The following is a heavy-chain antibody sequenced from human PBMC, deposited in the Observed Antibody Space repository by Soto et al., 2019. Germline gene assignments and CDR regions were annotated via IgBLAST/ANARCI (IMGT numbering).Heavy chain of an antibody. J-gene: IGHJ4*02. V-gene: IGHV3-23*01. D-gene: IGHD3-22*01. CDR3: AKEAYISGYNPDY. CDR1: GFTFSSYA. Sequence: GGSLRLSCAASGFTFSSYAMTWVRQAPGKGLEWVSVISGSGGSTHYADSVKGRSTIARDNSKNTLYLQVNSLRAEDTAVYYCAKEAYISGYNPDYWGQGTQVTVSS. CDR2: ISGSGGST.